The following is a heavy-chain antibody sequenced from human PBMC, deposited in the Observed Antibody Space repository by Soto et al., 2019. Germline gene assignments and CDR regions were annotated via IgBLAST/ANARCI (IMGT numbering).Heavy chain of an antibody. J-gene: IGHJ4*02. V-gene: IGHV3-9*01. D-gene: IGHD5-12*01. CDR1: GFTFDNYG. CDR2: IHWNSGSI. CDR3: AKGSRGYTGYESLDH. Sequence: EVQLVESGGGLVQPGRSLRLACAASGFTFDNYGMHWVRQAPGKGLEWVSGIHWNSGSIGYADSVKGRFTISRDNADNSLYLQMHSLRPEDTALYYCAKGSRGYTGYESLDHWGQGTLVTVSS.